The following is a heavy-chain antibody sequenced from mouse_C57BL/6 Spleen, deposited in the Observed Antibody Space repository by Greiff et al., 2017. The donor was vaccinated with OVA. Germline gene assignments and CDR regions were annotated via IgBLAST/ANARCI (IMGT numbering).Heavy chain of an antibody. CDR2: IYPRSGNT. D-gene: IGHD2-4*01. V-gene: IGHV1-81*01. CDR1: GYTFTSYG. Sequence: VQLQQSGAELARPGASVKLSCKASGYTFTSYGISWVKQRPGQGLEWIGEIYPRSGNTYYNEKFKGKATLTADKSSSTAYMELRSLTSEDAAVYFCARGDYGGTGYAMDYWGQGTSVTVSS. CDR3: ARGDYGGTGYAMDY. J-gene: IGHJ4*01.